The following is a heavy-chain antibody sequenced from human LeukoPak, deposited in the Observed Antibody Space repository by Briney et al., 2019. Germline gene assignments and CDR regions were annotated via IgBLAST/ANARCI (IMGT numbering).Heavy chain of an antibody. CDR2: TYYRSKWYN. CDR1: GDSVSSNSAA. D-gene: IGHD2-2*01. J-gene: IGHJ4*02. CDR3: TRARYCYSSNCYEYYFDY. V-gene: IGHV6-1*01. Sequence: SQTLSLTCAISGDSVSSNSAASNWIRQSPSRGLEWLGRTYYRSKWYNDYAVSVKSRITITPDPSKNQFSRQLNSVTPEDTAAYYCTRARYCYSSNCYEYYFDYWGQGTLVTVSS.